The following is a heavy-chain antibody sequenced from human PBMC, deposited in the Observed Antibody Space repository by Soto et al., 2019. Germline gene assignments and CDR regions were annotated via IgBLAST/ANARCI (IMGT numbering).Heavy chain of an antibody. CDR3: ARDSLDFWSGYYPYYYYYGMDV. Sequence: SETVSLTCTVSGGSISSYYWSWIWQPPGKGLEWIGYIYYSGSTNYNPSLKSRVTISVDTSKNQFSLKLSSVTAADTAVYYCARDSLDFWSGYYPYYYYYGMDVWGQGTTVTVSS. J-gene: IGHJ6*02. CDR2: IYYSGST. D-gene: IGHD3-3*01. CDR1: GGSISSYY. V-gene: IGHV4-59*01.